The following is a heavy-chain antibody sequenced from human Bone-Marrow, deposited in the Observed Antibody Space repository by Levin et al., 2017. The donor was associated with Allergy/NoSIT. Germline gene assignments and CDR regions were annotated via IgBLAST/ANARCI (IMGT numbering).Heavy chain of an antibody. CDR3: AGTETFDY. CDR2: MYYSGST. V-gene: IGHV4-31*03. CDR1: GGSISSGTYF. Sequence: SETLSLTCTVSGGSISSGTYFWSWIRQRPGKGLGWIGYMYYSGSTYYNPSLKSRAAISIDTSNNQFSLKLTSVTAADTAVYYCAGTETFDYWGRGTLVTVSP. J-gene: IGHJ4*02.